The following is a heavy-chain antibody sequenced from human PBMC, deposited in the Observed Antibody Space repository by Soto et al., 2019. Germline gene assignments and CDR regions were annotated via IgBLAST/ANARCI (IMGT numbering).Heavy chain of an antibody. CDR3: VRQEPSGRLPYFDS. Sequence: QVQLQESGPGLVKPSETLSLTCTVSGGSISSYYWGWIRQPPGKGLEWIGYIYYSGSTNYNSSLKSRVTISVDTSKNQFSLKLNSVTAADTAVYYCVRQEPSGRLPYFDSWGQGALVTVSS. D-gene: IGHD3-10*01. V-gene: IGHV4-59*08. CDR2: IYYSGST. CDR1: GGSISSYY. J-gene: IGHJ4*02.